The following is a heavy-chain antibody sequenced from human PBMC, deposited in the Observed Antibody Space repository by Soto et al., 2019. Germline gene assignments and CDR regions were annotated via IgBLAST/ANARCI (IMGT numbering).Heavy chain of an antibody. CDR1: GFTFSTYW. CDR2: IKQDGSDK. CDR3: ARVEYSNANYYYYYMDV. D-gene: IGHD6-13*01. V-gene: IGHV3-7*01. Sequence: GGSLRLSCVGSGFTFSTYWMCWVRQAPGKGLEWVANIKQDGSDKYYLDSVKGRFTISRDNAKNSLYLQMNSLRAEDTAMYYCARVEYSNANYYYYYMDVWGKGTTVTVSS. J-gene: IGHJ6*03.